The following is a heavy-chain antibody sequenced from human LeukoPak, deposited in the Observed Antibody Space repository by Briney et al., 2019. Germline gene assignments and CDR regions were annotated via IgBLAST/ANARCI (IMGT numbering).Heavy chain of an antibody. CDR2: ISGSGGST. D-gene: IGHD1-7*01. CDR1: GFPFSSYA. V-gene: IGHV3-23*01. CDR3: AKSTDNGLELLLDY. Sequence: GGSLRLSCAASGFPFSSYAMSWVRQAPGKGLEWVSAISGSGGSTYHADSVKGRFTISRDNSKNTLYLQMNSLRAEDTAVYYCAKSTDNGLELLLDYWGQGTLVTVSS. J-gene: IGHJ4*02.